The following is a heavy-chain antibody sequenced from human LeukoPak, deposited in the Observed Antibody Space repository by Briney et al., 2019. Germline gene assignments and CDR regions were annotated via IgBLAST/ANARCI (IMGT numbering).Heavy chain of an antibody. CDR1: GFTFSGSA. CDR3: AKDLFVWFGELLGAFDI. V-gene: IGHV3-30*04. CDR2: ISYDGSNK. D-gene: IGHD3-10*01. Sequence: PGGSLRLSCAASGFTFSGSAMHWVRQAPGKGLEWVAVISYDGSNKYYADSVKGRFTISRDNSKNTLYLQMNSLRAEDTAVYYCAKDLFVWFGELLGAFDIWGQGTMVTVSS. J-gene: IGHJ3*02.